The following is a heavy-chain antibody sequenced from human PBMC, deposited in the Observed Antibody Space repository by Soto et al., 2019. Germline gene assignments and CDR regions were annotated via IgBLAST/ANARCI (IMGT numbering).Heavy chain of an antibody. D-gene: IGHD2-2*03. CDR1: GGSISSGGYY. Sequence: PSETLSFTCTVSGGSISSGGYYWTWIRQHPGKGLEWIGYNYYNGITYYNPSLKSRVTISLDTSKNQFSLKLISVTAADTAVYFCAREGNLGRWIQPLDSWGQGTLVTVSS. CDR3: AREGNLGRWIQPLDS. CDR2: NYYNGIT. J-gene: IGHJ4*02. V-gene: IGHV4-31*03.